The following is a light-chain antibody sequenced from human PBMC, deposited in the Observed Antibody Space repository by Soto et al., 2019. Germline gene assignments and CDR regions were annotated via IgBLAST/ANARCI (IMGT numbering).Light chain of an antibody. Sequence: EIVMTQSPATLSVSPGERATLSCRASQSVSSNLAWYQQKPGQAPRLLIYGASTRATGIPARFSGSGSGTEFTLTISSLQSEDFAVYYCQQHNNWPLTFGQGTKLDIK. V-gene: IGKV3-15*01. CDR2: GAS. J-gene: IGKJ2*01. CDR3: QQHNNWPLT. CDR1: QSVSSN.